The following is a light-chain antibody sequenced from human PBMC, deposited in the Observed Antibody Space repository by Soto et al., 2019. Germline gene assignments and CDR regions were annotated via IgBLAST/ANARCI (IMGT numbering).Light chain of an antibody. CDR2: DIS. CDR1: TGAVTSGHY. Sequence: QTVVTQEPSLTVSPGGTVTLTCGSSTGAVTSGHYPYWFQQKPGQAPRTLIYDISIKHSWAPARFSGSLLGGEAALTLSGAQPEDEAEYYCLLYYSGARVFGGGTQLTVL. CDR3: LLYYSGARV. J-gene: IGLJ2*01. V-gene: IGLV7-46*01.